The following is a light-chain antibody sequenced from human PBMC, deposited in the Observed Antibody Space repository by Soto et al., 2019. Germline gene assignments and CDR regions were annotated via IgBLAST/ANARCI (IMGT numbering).Light chain of an antibody. V-gene: IGKV1-5*03. CDR2: KAS. CDR1: ESISSW. CDR3: QHYSVFPLT. J-gene: IGKJ4*01. Sequence: DIPMTQFPSTLSASVGDRVTITCRASESISSWLGWYQQKPGKAPKILIYKASTLQSGVPSRFTGSGSGTEFTLTISSLQPDDFATYYCQHYSVFPLTFGGGTKVEIK.